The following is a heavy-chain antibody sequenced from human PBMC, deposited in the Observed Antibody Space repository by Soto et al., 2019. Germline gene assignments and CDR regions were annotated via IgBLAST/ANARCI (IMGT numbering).Heavy chain of an antibody. V-gene: IGHV1-69*01. CDR3: ARSQGSSTSLEIXYYYYYGMDV. D-gene: IGHD2-2*01. CDR2: IIPISGTA. CDR1: GGTFSSYA. Sequence: QVQLVQSGAEVKKPGSSVKVSCKASGGTFSSYAISWVRQAPGQGLEWMGGIIPISGTANYAQKFQGRVTITADEXXXXXXXXXXXXXXXXXXXXYCARSQGSSTSLEIXYYYYYGMDVWGQGTTVTVSS. J-gene: IGHJ6*02.